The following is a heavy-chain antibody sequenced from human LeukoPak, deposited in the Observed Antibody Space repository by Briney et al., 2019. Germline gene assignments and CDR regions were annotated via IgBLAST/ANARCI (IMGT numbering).Heavy chain of an antibody. CDR1: GFTFSSHW. CDR3: ARGGNGWRLNNYFDS. D-gene: IGHD6-19*01. Sequence: GGSLRLSCAASGFTFSSHWMHWVRQAPGKGLEWVAVISYDGSNKYYADSVKGRFTVSRDNSQNTLYLQMNSLRIEDTAVYHCARGGNGWRLNNYFDSRGQGTLVTVSS. J-gene: IGHJ4*02. CDR2: ISYDGSNK. V-gene: IGHV3-30-3*01.